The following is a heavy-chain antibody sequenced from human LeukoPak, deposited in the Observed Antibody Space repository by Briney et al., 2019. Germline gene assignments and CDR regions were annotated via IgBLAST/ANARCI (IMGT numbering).Heavy chain of an antibody. CDR2: ISSSGSTI. CDR3: ARDCSSTSCYLQWLRLGDAFDI. CDR1: GFTFSDYY. D-gene: IGHD2-2*01. J-gene: IGHJ3*02. Sequence: GGSLRLSCAASGFTFSDYYMSWIRQAPGKGLEWVSYISSSGSTIYYADSVKGRFTISRDNAKNSLYLQMNSLRAEDTAVYYCARDCSSTSCYLQWLRLGDAFDIWGQGTIVTVSS. V-gene: IGHV3-11*01.